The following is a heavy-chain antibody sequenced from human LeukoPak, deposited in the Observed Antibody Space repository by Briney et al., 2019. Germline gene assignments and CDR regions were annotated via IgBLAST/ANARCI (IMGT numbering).Heavy chain of an antibody. CDR3: ARESYCSGGSCYWATFDY. Sequence: GGSLRLSCAASGFTFSSYSMNWVRQAPGKGLEWVSSISSSSSYIYYADSVKGRFTISRDNAKNSLYLQMNSLRAEDTAVYYCARESYCSGGSCYWATFDYWGQGTLVTVSS. J-gene: IGHJ4*02. CDR2: ISSSSSYI. CDR1: GFTFSSYS. V-gene: IGHV3-21*01. D-gene: IGHD2-15*01.